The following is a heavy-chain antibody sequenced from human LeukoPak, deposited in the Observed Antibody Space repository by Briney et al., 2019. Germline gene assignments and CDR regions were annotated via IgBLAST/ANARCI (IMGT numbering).Heavy chain of an antibody. D-gene: IGHD2-2*01. CDR2: INPNSGVP. V-gene: IGHV1-2*02. CDR1: GYTFTGYY. J-gene: IGHJ1*01. CDR3: ATFWYCSTAGCGEYFQH. Sequence: ASVKVSCKASGYTFTGYYMHWVRQAPGQGLQYMGWINPNSGVPNYAQKFQGRVTMTRDTSISTAYMELSRLRSDDTAVYYCATFWYCSTAGCGEYFQHWGQGTLVTVSS.